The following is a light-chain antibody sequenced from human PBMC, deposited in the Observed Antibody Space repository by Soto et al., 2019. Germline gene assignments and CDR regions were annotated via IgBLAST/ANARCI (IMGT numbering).Light chain of an antibody. J-gene: IGKJ2*01. CDR2: AAS. CDR3: QQYNNWPPYT. V-gene: IGKV3-15*01. CDR1: QSIDNN. Sequence: DIIMTQSPAILSVSPGERATLSCRASQSIDNNLAWYQQKPGQAPRLLMYAASTRATGIPARFSGSGSGTEFTLTISSLQSEDFALYYCQQYNNWPPYTFGQGTKWIS.